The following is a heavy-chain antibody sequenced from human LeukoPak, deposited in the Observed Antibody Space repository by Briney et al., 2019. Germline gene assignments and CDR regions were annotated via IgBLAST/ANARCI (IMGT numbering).Heavy chain of an antibody. D-gene: IGHD3-3*01. CDR1: GYTFTSYD. CDR2: MNPNSGNT. J-gene: IGHJ4*02. CDR3: ATATSDYDFWSGYGLFDY. Sequence: ASVKVSCKASGYTFTSYDINWVRQATGQGLEWMGWMNPNSGNTGYAQKFQGRVTMTRNTSISTAYMELSSLRSEDTAVYYCATATSDYDFWSGYGLFDYWGQGTLVTVSS. V-gene: IGHV1-8*01.